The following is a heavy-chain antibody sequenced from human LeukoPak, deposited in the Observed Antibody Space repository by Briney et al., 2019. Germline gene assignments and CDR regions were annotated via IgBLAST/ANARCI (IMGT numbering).Heavy chain of an antibody. CDR3: ARFPNYYGSGSFPYYYYGMDV. V-gene: IGHV3-7*01. Sequence: GGSLRLSCAASGFTFSNYWMSWVRQAPGKGLEWVANIKQVGSEKYYVDSVKGRFTISRDNAKNSLYLQMNSLRAEDTAVYYCARFPNYYGSGSFPYYYYGMDVWGQGTTVTVSS. CDR1: GFTFSNYW. J-gene: IGHJ6*02. CDR2: IKQVGSEK. D-gene: IGHD3-10*01.